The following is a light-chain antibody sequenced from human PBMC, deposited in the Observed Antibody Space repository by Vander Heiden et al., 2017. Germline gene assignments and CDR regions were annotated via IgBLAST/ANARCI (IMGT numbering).Light chain of an antibody. CDR3: QVWDDSSEHVV. CDR2: GDS. Sequence: SYVLTQPPSVSGGPGQTARITCGGNNIGSKSVYWYQQKPGQAPVLVVYGDSDRPSGIPERFSGSNSGNTATLTISRVEGGDEADYYCQVWDDSSEHVVFGGGTKLTVL. J-gene: IGLJ2*01. CDR1: NIGSKS. V-gene: IGLV3-21*02.